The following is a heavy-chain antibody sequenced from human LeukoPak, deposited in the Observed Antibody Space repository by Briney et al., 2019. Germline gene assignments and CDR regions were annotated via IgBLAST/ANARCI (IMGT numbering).Heavy chain of an antibody. D-gene: IGHD4-17*01. CDR2: INHSGST. CDR1: GGSFSGYY. J-gene: IGHJ4*02. Sequence: PSETLSLTCAVYGGSFSGYYWSWLRQPPGKGLEWIGEINHSGSTNYNPSLKSRVTISVDTSKNQFSLTLSSVTAADTAVYYCAGRTTVTTIDYWGQGTLVTVSS. V-gene: IGHV4-34*01. CDR3: AGRTTVTTIDY.